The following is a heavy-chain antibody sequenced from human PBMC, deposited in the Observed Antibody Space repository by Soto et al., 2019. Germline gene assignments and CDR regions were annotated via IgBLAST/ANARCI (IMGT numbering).Heavy chain of an antibody. CDR1: GFTFSNYA. D-gene: IGHD3-10*01. CDR2: ISYDGRNK. V-gene: IGHV3-30*04. Sequence: GGSLRLSCAASGFTFSNYAMHWVRQTPGKGLEWVAVISYDGRNKYYADSVKGRFTISRDNSKNTLYLQVNSLRADDTAVYYCARNGSGNYYHFDYWGQGTLVTVSS. J-gene: IGHJ4*02. CDR3: ARNGSGNYYHFDY.